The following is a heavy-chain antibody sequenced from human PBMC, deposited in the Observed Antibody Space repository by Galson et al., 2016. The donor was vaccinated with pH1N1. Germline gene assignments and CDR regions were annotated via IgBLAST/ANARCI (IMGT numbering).Heavy chain of an antibody. CDR3: ARAPYCSNATCYSVWFDP. CDR1: GYTFTSYY. CDR2: ITSTGGRT. J-gene: IGHJ5*02. Sequence: SVKVSCKASGYTFTSYYMHWVRQAPGQGLEWMGIITSTGGRTSYAQKFKDRVAMTSDTSTSTVYMELNSLRSEDTAVYYCARAPYCSNATCYSVWFDPWGQGTPVTVSS. V-gene: IGHV1-46*01. D-gene: IGHD2-2*02.